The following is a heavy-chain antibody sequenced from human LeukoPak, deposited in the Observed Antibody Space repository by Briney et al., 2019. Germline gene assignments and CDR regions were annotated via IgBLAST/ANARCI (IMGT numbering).Heavy chain of an antibody. CDR2: INPSGGST. CDR1: GYTFTSYY. V-gene: IGHV1-46*01. D-gene: IGHD2-15*01. J-gene: IGHJ6*02. CDR3: ARDKRGYCSGGSCYRSSYYYGMDV. Sequence: ASVKVSCKASGYTFTSYYMHWVRQAPGQGLEWMGIINPSGGSTSYAQKFQGRVTMTRDTSTSTVYMELSSLRSEDTAVYYCARDKRGYCSGGSCYRSSYYYGMDVWGQGTTVTVSS.